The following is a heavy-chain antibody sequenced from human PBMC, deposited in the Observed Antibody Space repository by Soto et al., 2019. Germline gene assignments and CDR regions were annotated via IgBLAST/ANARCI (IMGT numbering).Heavy chain of an antibody. CDR1: GGTFSSYA. D-gene: IGHD5-18*01. Sequence: QVQLVQSGAEVKKPGSSVKVSCKASGGTFSSYAISWVRQAPGQGLEWMGGIIPIFGTADYAQKFQGRVTIIAAEATSAAYLELSSLRSEDTAVYYCASNSYGTAKSYSGMDVWGQGTTVTVSS. J-gene: IGHJ6*02. CDR2: IIPIFGTA. V-gene: IGHV1-69*12. CDR3: ASNSYGTAKSYSGMDV.